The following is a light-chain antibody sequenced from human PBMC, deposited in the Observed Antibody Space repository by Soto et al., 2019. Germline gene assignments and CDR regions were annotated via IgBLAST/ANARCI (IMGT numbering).Light chain of an antibody. CDR3: QPYNNWPLN. J-gene: IGKJ4*01. V-gene: IGKV3-15*01. Sequence: IVMTTSPATLSVSPGEGATVSCRASQSVSIHLAWYQHKPGQAPRLLIYGASNRATGVPTRFSGMRSGAEITLTINRLQAEDFAGYYCQPYNNWPLNFGGGTKVDI. CDR1: QSVSIH. CDR2: GAS.